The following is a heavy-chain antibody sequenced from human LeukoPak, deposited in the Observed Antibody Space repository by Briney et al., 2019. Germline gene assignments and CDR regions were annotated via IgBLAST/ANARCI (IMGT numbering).Heavy chain of an antibody. J-gene: IGHJ3*02. CDR3: ACLTTADALDI. CDR1: GGSISSYY. CDR2: IYDSGST. Sequence: SETLSLTCTVSGGSISSYYWSWIRQPPGKGLEWIGYIYDSGSTNYNPSLKSRVSISVVPSKNQFSLKLSSVTAADTAVYYCACLTTADALDIWGQGTMVTVSS. V-gene: IGHV4-59*01. D-gene: IGHD3-22*01.